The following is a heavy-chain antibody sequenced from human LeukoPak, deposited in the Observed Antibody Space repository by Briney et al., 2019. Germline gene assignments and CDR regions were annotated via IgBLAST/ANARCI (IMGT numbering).Heavy chain of an antibody. CDR1: GFSLSTSGVG. J-gene: IGHJ4*02. CDR3: ARRPVSGGPLDY. V-gene: IGHV2-5*01. CDR2: IYWNDDK. D-gene: IGHD5-12*01. Sequence: SGPTLVKPTQTLTLTCTFSGFSLSTSGVGVGWIRQPPGKALEWLALIYWNDDKRYSPSLKSRLTITKDTSKNQVVLTMTNMDPVDTATYYCARRPVSGGPLDYWGQGTLVTVSS.